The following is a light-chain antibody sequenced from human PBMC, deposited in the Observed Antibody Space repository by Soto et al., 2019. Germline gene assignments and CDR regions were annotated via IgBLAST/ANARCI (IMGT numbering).Light chain of an antibody. Sequence: DIQMTQSPSSLSASVGDRVTITCRASQSIGNWLAWYQQKPGRAPKFLMFDASSLESGVPSRFSGSGSGTEFTLTSSGLQPDDFATYHCQQYKSYPWTFGQGTRVDI. CDR3: QQYKSYPWT. CDR2: DAS. CDR1: QSIGNW. V-gene: IGKV1-5*01. J-gene: IGKJ1*01.